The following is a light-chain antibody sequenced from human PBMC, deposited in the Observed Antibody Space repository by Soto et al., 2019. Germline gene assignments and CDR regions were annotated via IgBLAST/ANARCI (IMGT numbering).Light chain of an antibody. V-gene: IGLV2-14*01. CDR3: TSSTSDSLYV. J-gene: IGLJ1*01. Sequence: QSALTQPASVSGSPGQSITISCTGTSSDIGGFNYVSWYQQHPGTAPKLIIYEVSNRPSGVSNRFSGSKSGNTASLTISGLLAEDEADYFCTSSTSDSLYVFGTGTKVTVL. CDR1: SSDIGGFNY. CDR2: EVS.